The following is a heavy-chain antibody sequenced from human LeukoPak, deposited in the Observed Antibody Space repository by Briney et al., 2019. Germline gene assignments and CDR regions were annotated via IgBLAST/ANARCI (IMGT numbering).Heavy chain of an antibody. J-gene: IGHJ4*02. CDR1: GGTFSSYA. V-gene: IGHV1-69*01. Sequence: SVKVSCKASGGTFSSYAISWVRQAPGQGLEWMGGIIPIFGTANYAQKFQGRVTITADESTSTAYMELSSLRSEDTAVYYCARTANAYSSSYDFDYWGQGTLVTVSS. CDR3: ARTANAYSSSYDFDY. D-gene: IGHD6-6*01. CDR2: IIPIFGTA.